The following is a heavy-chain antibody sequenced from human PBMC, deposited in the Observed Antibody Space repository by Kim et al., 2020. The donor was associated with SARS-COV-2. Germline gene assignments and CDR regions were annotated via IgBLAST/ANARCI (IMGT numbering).Heavy chain of an antibody. CDR3: AKDDLHGQDDS. CDR2: SLGGDGAT. V-gene: IGHV3-23*01. D-gene: IGHD4-4*01. J-gene: IGHJ4*02. Sequence: GGSLRLSCAASGFSFSNNAMTWVRQAPGKGLEWVSSLGGDGATWYANSVMGRFPISRDNSKNTLYLQMRGLRVEDTAVYFCAKDDLHGQDDSWGQGTPVT. CDR1: GFSFSNNA.